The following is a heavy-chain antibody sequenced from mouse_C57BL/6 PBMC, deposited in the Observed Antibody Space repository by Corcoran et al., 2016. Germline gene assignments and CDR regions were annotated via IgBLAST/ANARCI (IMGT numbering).Heavy chain of an antibody. J-gene: IGHJ1*03. CDR1: GYTFTDYY. CDR2: INPNNGGT. V-gene: IGHV1-26*01. D-gene: IGHD2-4*01. CDR3: ARNYDYDKYFDV. Sequence: EVQLQQSGPELVKPGASVKISCKASGYTFTDYYMNWVKQSHGKSLEWIGDINPNNGGTSYNQKFKGKATWTVDKSSSTAYMELRSLASEDSAVYYCARNYDYDKYFDVWGTGTTVTVSS.